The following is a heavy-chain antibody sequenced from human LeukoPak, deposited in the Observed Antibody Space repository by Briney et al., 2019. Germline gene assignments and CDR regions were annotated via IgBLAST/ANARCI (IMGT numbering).Heavy chain of an antibody. V-gene: IGHV4-30-4*01. D-gene: IGHD2-2*01. J-gene: IGHJ4*02. Sequence: SETLSLTCTVSGGSISSGDYYWSWIRQPPGKGLEWIGYIYYSGSTYYNPSLKSRVTISVDRSKNQFSLKLSSVTAADTAVYYCARVVVVPAASYYFDYWGQGTLVTVSS. CDR3: ARVVVVPAASYYFDY. CDR1: GGSISSGDYY. CDR2: IYYSGST.